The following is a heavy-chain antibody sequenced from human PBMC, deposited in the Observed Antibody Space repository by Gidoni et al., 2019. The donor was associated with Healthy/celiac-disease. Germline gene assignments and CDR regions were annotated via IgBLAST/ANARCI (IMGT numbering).Heavy chain of an antibody. Sequence: EVQLVESGGGLLQPGGSLRLSCAASGFTFSSYGINWVRQAPGKGLEWVSYITGSSSTMYYADSVKGRFTISRDNAKNSVYLQMNSLRDEDTAVYYCARDSFGVADPLGCFDYWGQGTLVTVSS. V-gene: IGHV3-48*02. D-gene: IGHD3-3*01. CDR2: ITGSSSTM. J-gene: IGHJ4*02. CDR1: GFTFSSYG. CDR3: ARDSFGVADPLGCFDY.